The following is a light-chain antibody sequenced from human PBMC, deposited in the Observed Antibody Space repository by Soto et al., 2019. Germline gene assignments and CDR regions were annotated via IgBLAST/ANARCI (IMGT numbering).Light chain of an antibody. CDR2: GAS. V-gene: IGKV3-20*01. Sequence: EIVLTQSPGTLSLSPGERATLSCRASQSVSSSYLAWYQQKPGQASRLLIYGASSRATGIPDRFSGSGSGTDFTLTISRLEPEDFAVYYCQQYGSSPRTLGQGTKVDIK. J-gene: IGKJ1*01. CDR3: QQYGSSPRT. CDR1: QSVSSSY.